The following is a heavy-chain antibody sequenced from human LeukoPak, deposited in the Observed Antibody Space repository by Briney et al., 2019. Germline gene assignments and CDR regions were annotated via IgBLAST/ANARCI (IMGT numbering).Heavy chain of an antibody. J-gene: IGHJ4*02. CDR2: LYYSGTT. Sequence: SETLSLIHTVSCGSISSSSYYWFWIRQPPGKGPGWIGSLYYSGTTYYNPSLKSRVTISVDTSKNQFFLKLSSATAADTAVYCCARDGDSSSSFVLRYYFDYWGQGTLVTVSS. D-gene: IGHD6-6*01. CDR1: CGSISSSSYY. CDR3: ARDGDSSSSFVLRYYFDY. V-gene: IGHV4-39*07.